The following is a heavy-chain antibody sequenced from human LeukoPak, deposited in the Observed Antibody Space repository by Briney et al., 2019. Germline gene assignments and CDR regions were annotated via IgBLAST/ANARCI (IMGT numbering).Heavy chain of an antibody. Sequence: TSETLSLTCTASGGSISSGGYYWSWIRQHPGKGLEWIGYIYYSGSTYYNPSLKSRVTISVDTSKNQFSLKLSSVTAADTAVYYCARVRDCSGGSCSDTFDYWGQGTLVTVSS. CDR1: GGSISSGGYY. CDR3: ARVRDCSGGSCSDTFDY. D-gene: IGHD2-15*01. CDR2: IYYSGST. V-gene: IGHV4-31*03. J-gene: IGHJ4*02.